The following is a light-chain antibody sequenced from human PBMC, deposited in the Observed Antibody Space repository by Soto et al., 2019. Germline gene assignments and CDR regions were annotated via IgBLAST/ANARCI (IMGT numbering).Light chain of an antibody. Sequence: QSALTQPPSVSGSPGQSVTISCTGTSSDVGSYNRVSWYQQPPGTAPKLMMYQVSNRPSGVPDRFSWSKSGNTASLTISGLQAEDEADYYCSSYTSSSTWVFGGGTKLTVL. CDR2: QVS. V-gene: IGLV2-18*02. J-gene: IGLJ3*02. CDR1: SSDVGSYNR. CDR3: SSYTSSSTWV.